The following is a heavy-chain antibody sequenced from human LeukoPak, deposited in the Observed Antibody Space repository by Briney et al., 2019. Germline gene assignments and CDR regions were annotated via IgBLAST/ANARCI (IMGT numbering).Heavy chain of an antibody. CDR1: GFTFSSYW. CDR2: IKQGGSEK. Sequence: GGSLRLSCAASGFTFSSYWMSWVRQAPGKGLEWVANIKQGGSEKYYVDYVKGRFTISRDNAKNSLYLQMNSLRAEDTAVYYCARTEVVSTGEWDEYYMDVWGKGTTVTVSS. D-gene: IGHD1-26*01. V-gene: IGHV3-7*01. CDR3: ARTEVVSTGEWDEYYMDV. J-gene: IGHJ6*03.